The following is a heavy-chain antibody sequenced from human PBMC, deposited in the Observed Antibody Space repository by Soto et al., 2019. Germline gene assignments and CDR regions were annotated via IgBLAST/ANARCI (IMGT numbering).Heavy chain of an antibody. J-gene: IGHJ4*03. CDR3: ARRDTSGFLRYFDN. CDR1: RGNLSSFINYP. V-gene: IGHV1-69*06. D-gene: IGHD3-3*01. Sequence: SVKDSCKASRGNLSSFINYPSNWERRALGQGLEWMVGIVPNVGTANYAQKFQGRVTVTADKSTGTAYMDLSSLRSEDTALYYCARRDTSGFLRYFDNWGQGTLVTVSS. CDR2: IVPNVGTA.